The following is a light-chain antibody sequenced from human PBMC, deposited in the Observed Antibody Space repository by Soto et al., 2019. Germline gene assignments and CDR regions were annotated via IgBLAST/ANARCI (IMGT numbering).Light chain of an antibody. J-gene: IGKJ5*01. CDR3: QQYGGSPPIT. CDR1: QSLSSSY. Sequence: EIVLTQSTGSLSLSPGERASLSCRASQSLSSSYLAWYQQKPGQAPRLLMYGVSYRATGTPDRFSGGGSGTHFTLAISRLEPEDFAVYYCQQYGGSPPITFGQGTRLENK. V-gene: IGKV3-20*01. CDR2: GVS.